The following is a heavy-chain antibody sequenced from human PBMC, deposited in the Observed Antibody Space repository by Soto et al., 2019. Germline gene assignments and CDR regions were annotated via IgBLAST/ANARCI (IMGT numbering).Heavy chain of an antibody. D-gene: IGHD2-15*01. V-gene: IGHV4-31*03. CDR1: GGSISSGGSP. Sequence: QVQLQESGPGLVKLSRTLSLTALAPGGSISSGGSPGSWIGRNRGKGLEWIGYIYYSGSTYNNPSLKSRVTISVDTSKNQFSLKLSSVTAADTAVYYCARDSAATGARGDYWGQGTLVTVSS. J-gene: IGHJ4*02. CDR3: ARDSAATGARGDY. CDR2: IYYSGST.